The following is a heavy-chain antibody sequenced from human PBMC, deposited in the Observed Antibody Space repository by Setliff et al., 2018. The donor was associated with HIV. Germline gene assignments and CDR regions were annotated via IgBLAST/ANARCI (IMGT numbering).Heavy chain of an antibody. V-gene: IGHV4-39*01. CDR1: GGSISSSSHY. CDR2: KYYSGST. Sequence: ASETLSLTCTVSGGSISSSSHYWGWIRQPPGKGLEWIGSKYYSGSTYYNTSLKSRVTISVDTSKNQFSLKLSSVTAADTAVYYCARQGAVTGPSFDSWGPGALVTVSS. CDR3: ARQGAVTGPSFDS. J-gene: IGHJ4*02. D-gene: IGHD6-19*01.